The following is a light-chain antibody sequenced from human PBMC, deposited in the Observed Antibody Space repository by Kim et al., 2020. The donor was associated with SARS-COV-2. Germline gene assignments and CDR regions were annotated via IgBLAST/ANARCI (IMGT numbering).Light chain of an antibody. CDR2: RGS. Sequence: DIVLTQSPDTLSLSPGERATLSCRASQTVTSKFLAWYQQRPGQAPRLLIYRGSTRATGIPDRFSGGGSGTDFTLTITRLEPEDFAVYYCQQYGSPLSFGGGTKVEIK. V-gene: IGKV3-20*01. CDR3: QQYGSPLS. J-gene: IGKJ4*01. CDR1: QTVTSKF.